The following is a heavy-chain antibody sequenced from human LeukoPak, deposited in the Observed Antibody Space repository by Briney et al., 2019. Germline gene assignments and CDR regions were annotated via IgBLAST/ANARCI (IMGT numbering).Heavy chain of an antibody. CDR1: GGSINSYS. V-gene: IGHV4-4*07. D-gene: IGHD3-3*01. Sequence: NPSETLSLTCTVSGGSINSYSWTWIRQPATKGLEWIGHIFTSGNANYNPSLKSRVTMSVDTSKNEFSLKLSSVTAADTAVYYCARIGDFWSGLYYIDYWGQGTLVTVSS. J-gene: IGHJ4*02. CDR2: IFTSGNA. CDR3: ARIGDFWSGLYYIDY.